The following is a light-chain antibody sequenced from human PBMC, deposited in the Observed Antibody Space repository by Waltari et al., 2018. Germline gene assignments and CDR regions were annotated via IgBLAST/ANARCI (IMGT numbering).Light chain of an antibody. Sequence: QSALTQPPSASGSPGQSVTISCTGTRSDVGGYNYGSWYQQHPGKAPKLMIYEVSKRPSGVPDRFAGSKSGNTASLTVSGLQAEDEADYYCSSYAGSNSWVFGGGTKLTVL. CDR3: SSYAGSNSWV. V-gene: IGLV2-8*01. CDR1: RSDVGGYNY. CDR2: EVS. J-gene: IGLJ3*02.